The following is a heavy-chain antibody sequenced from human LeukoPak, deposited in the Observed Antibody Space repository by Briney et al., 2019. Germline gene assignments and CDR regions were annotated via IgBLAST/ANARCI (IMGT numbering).Heavy chain of an antibody. D-gene: IGHD4-11*01. V-gene: IGHV4-30-2*01. CDR3: ARRMESTVTTRGAPGDPNNYYYYMDV. CDR1: GGSISSGGYY. Sequence: SETLSLTCTVSGGSISSGGYYWSWIRQPPGKGLEWIGYIYHSGSTYYNPSLKSRVTISVDTSKNQFSLKLSSVTAADTAVYYCARRMESTVTTRGAPGDPNNYYYYMDVWGKGTTVTVSS. J-gene: IGHJ6*03. CDR2: IYHSGST.